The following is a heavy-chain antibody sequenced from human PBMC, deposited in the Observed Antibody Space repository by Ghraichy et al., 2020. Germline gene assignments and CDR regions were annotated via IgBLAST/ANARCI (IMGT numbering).Heavy chain of an antibody. J-gene: IGHJ1*01. CDR1: GYTFTSYG. D-gene: IGHD6-13*01. Sequence: ASVKVSCKASGYTFTSYGISWVRQAPGQGLEWMGWISAYNGNTKYAQKLQGRVTMTTDTSTNTAYMELRSLRSDDTAVYYCARDVKQQLVQRYFQHWGQGTLGTVSS. CDR2: ISAYNGNT. V-gene: IGHV1-18*01. CDR3: ARDVKQQLVQRYFQH.